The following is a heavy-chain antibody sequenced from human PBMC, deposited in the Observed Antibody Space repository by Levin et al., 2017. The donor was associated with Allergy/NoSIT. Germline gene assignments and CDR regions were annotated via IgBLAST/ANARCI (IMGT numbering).Heavy chain of an antibody. CDR3: ARSDYADY. J-gene: IGHJ4*02. CDR2: SKYDGSSA. Sequence: GESLKISCVASGFTFSNYWMHWVRQAPGKGLVWVSRSKYDGSSATYADSVKGRFTISRDNAKNTLYLQMNSLRAEDTAVYFCARSDYADYWGQGTLVTVSS. CDR1: GFTFSNYW. V-gene: IGHV3-74*01.